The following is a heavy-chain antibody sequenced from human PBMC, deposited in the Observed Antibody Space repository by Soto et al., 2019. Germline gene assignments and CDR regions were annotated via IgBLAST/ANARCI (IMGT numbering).Heavy chain of an antibody. Sequence: ASETLSLTCAVYGGSFSGYYWSWIRQPPGKGLEWIGEINHSGSTNYNPSLKSRLTISVDTSKNQFSLNLSSVTAAGTAVYYCARDRLMATAGTARHYFGLDVWGQGTTVTVSS. J-gene: IGHJ6*02. D-gene: IGHD5-18*01. CDR1: GGSFSGYY. CDR2: INHSGST. CDR3: ARDRLMATAGTARHYFGLDV. V-gene: IGHV4-34*09.